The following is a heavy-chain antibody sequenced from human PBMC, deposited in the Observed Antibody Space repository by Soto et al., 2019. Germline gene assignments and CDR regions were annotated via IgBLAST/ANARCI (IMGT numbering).Heavy chain of an antibody. D-gene: IGHD5-12*01. J-gene: IGHJ6*02. CDR2: ISSNGGST. CDR1: GFTLSSYA. V-gene: IGHV3-64D*06. CDR3: VNGAYSGYESYYYYGMDV. Sequence: GGSLRLSCSASGFTLSSYAMHWVRQAPGEGLEYVSAISSNGGSTYYADSVKGRFTISRDNSKNTLYLQMSSLRAEDTAVYYCVNGAYSGYESYYYYGMDVWGQGTTVTVSS.